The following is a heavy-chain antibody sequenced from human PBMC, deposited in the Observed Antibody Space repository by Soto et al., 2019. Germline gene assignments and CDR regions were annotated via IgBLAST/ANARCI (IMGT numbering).Heavy chain of an antibody. CDR2: ISAYNGNT. Sequence: GASVKVSCKASGYTFTSYGISWVRQAPGQGLEWMGWISAYNGNTNYAQKLQGRVTMTTDTSTSTAYMELRSLRSDDTAVYYCARDPNPTYCSGGSCYVFYFDYWGQRTLVIVSS. D-gene: IGHD2-15*01. CDR1: GYTFTSYG. J-gene: IGHJ4*02. V-gene: IGHV1-18*01. CDR3: ARDPNPTYCSGGSCYVFYFDY.